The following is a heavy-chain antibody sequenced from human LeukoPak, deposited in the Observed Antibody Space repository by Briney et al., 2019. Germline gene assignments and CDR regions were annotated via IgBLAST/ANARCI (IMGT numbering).Heavy chain of an antibody. J-gene: IGHJ4*02. CDR2: IIPIFATA. Sequence: ASVKVSCKASGGTFSSYAISWVRQAPGQGLKWMGRIIPIFATANYAQQFQDRVTITTDGSMSTAYMELSNLRSEDTAIYYCATLGTSVDFWGQGTLVTVSS. CDR3: ATLGTSVDF. D-gene: IGHD7-27*01. V-gene: IGHV1-69*05. CDR1: GGTFSSYA.